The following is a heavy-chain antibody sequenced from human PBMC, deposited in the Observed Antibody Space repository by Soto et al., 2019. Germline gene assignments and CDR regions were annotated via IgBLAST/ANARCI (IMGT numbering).Heavy chain of an antibody. J-gene: IGHJ4*02. Sequence: PSQTLSLTCAVSGDSISGSQWWSWVRLPPGKGLEWIGEISHTGTTNYNPSLKSRVTMSVDKPKNQFSLNLTSVTAADTAVYYCARQRRGTWYYFDHWGQGTLVTVSS. D-gene: IGHD3-16*01. CDR1: GDSISGSQW. CDR3: ARQRRGTWYYFDH. CDR2: ISHTGTT. V-gene: IGHV4-4*02.